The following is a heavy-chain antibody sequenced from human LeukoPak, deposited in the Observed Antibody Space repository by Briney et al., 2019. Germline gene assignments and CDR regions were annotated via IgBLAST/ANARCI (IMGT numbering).Heavy chain of an antibody. CDR2: IYYSGST. Sequence: SETLSLTCTVSGGSISSSSYYWGWIRQPPGKGLEWIGSIYYSGSTYYNPSLKSRVTISVDTSKNQFSLKLSSVTAADTAAYYCARRPYYDILTGRFGELFPFDYWGQGTLVTVSS. J-gene: IGHJ4*02. V-gene: IGHV4-39*01. CDR1: GGSISSSSYY. D-gene: IGHD3-9*01. CDR3: ARRPYYDILTGRFGELFPFDY.